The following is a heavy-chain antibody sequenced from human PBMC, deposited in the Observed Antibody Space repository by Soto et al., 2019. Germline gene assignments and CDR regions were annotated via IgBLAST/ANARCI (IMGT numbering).Heavy chain of an antibody. V-gene: IGHV1-2*02. J-gene: IGHJ3*02. CDR2: INPATGAA. CDR3: ARGGGVGVAGSAAFDM. Sequence: QLHLVQSGAVVKKPGASVTVSCSASGYPVTAYYTHWVRQAPGRGLEWMGGINPATGAAKYTQTFQGRVTMTRDTSTSTVFMELGGLTSEDTAVFYWARGGGVGVAGSAAFDMWGQGTVVTVSS. CDR1: GYPVTAYY. D-gene: IGHD3-3*01.